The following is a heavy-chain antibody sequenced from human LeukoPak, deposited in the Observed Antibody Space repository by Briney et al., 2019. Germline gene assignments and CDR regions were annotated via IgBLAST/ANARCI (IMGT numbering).Heavy chain of an antibody. D-gene: IGHD3-10*01. Sequence: GGSLRLSCAASGFTVSDNYMTWVRQPPGKGLEWVSVIYTGGSTFYADSVKGRFTMSRDNSKNTLYLQMNSLRAEDTAVYYCARGHEALGYWGQGTLVTVPS. CDR3: ARGHEALGY. CDR2: IYTGGST. V-gene: IGHV3-53*01. J-gene: IGHJ4*02. CDR1: GFTVSDNY.